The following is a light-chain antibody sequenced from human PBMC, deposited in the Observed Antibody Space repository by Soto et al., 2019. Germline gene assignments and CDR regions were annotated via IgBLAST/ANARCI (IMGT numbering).Light chain of an antibody. J-gene: IGKJ2*01. CDR2: KAS. Sequence: DIQMTQSPSTLSASVGDRVTITCRASQSISSWLAWYQQKPGKAPKLLIYKASSLGSGVPSRFSGSGSGTEFTLTISSLQAEDFAIYYRQQYNSHSSYTFGQGTKLEIK. V-gene: IGKV1-5*03. CDR1: QSISSW. CDR3: QQYNSHSSYT.